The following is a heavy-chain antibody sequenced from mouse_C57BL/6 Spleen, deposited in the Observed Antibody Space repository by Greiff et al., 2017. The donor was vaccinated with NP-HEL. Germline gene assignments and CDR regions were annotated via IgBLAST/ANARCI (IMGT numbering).Heavy chain of an antibody. CDR1: GFTFSSYG. J-gene: IGHJ2*01. CDR2: ISSGGSYT. V-gene: IGHV5-6*01. Sequence: EVQGVESGGDLVKPGGSLKLSCAASGFTFSSYGMSWVRQTPDKRLEWVATISSGGSYTYYPDSVKGRFTISRDNAKNTLYLQMSSLKSEDTAMYYCARDPDYWGQGTTLTVSS. CDR3: ARDPDY.